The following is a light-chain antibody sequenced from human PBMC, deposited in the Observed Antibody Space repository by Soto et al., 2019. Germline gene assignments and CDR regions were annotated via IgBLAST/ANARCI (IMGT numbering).Light chain of an antibody. V-gene: IGKV3-20*01. CDR1: QHVTTTY. Sequence: IVLTQSPATLSLSPGERATLSCTASQHVTTTYIAWYQQKFGQAPRLLIYGASTRATGTPDRFTGGGFGTDFTLTLSRVEPEDFAVYYCQQYDSSFTFGGGTKVDIK. CDR3: QQYDSSFT. CDR2: GAS. J-gene: IGKJ4*01.